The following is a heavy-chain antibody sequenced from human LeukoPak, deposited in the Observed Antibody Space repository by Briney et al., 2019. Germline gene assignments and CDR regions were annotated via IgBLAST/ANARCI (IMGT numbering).Heavy chain of an antibody. CDR2: IYPGDSDT. J-gene: IGHJ4*02. CDR1: GYSFISYW. D-gene: IGHD4-23*01. CDR3: ARWDDYGGNSGGIDH. V-gene: IGHV5-51*01. Sequence: GESLKISCQGSGYSFISYWIGWVRQMPGKGLEWMGIIYPGDSDTRYSPSFQGQVTISADRSISTAYLQWSSLKASDIATYYCARWDDYGGNSGGIDHWGQGTLVTVSS.